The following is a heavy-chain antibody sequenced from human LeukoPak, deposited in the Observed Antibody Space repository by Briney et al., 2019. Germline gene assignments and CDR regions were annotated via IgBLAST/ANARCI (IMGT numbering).Heavy chain of an antibody. Sequence: SVKVSCKASGGTFSSYAISWVRQAPGQGLEWMGGIIPIFGTANYAQKFQGRVTITADESTSTAYMELSSLRSEDTAVYYRARGGVRYFDWLGDFDYWGQGTLVTVSS. V-gene: IGHV1-69*13. CDR3: ARGGVRYFDWLGDFDY. CDR1: GGTFSSYA. J-gene: IGHJ4*02. CDR2: IIPIFGTA. D-gene: IGHD3-9*01.